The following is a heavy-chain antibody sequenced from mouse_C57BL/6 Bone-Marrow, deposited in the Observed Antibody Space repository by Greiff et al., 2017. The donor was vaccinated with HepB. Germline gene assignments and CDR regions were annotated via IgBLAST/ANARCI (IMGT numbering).Heavy chain of an antibody. D-gene: IGHD1-1*01. CDR3: ARAHYYYGSSYYAMDY. CDR2: INPSNGGT. Sequence: VQLQQSGTELVKPGASVKLSCKASGYTFTSYWMHWVKQRPGQGLEWIGNINPSNGGTNYNAKYKSKATLTVDKSTSTAYMWLSSLTSEDSAVYYCARAHYYYGSSYYAMDYWGQGTSVTVSS. CDR1: GYTFTSYW. J-gene: IGHJ4*01. V-gene: IGHV1-53*01.